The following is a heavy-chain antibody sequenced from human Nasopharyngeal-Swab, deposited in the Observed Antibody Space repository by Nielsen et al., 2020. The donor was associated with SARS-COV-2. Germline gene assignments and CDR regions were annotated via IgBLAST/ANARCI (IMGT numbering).Heavy chain of an antibody. J-gene: IGHJ3*02. CDR2: ISGSGGST. V-gene: IGHV3-23*01. Sequence: WIRQPPGKGLEWVSAISGSGGSTYYADSVKGRFTISRDNSKNTLYLQMNSLRAEDTAVYYCAKDSIRYYYDVSGAFDIWGQGTMVTVSS. D-gene: IGHD3-22*01. CDR3: AKDSIRYYYDVSGAFDI.